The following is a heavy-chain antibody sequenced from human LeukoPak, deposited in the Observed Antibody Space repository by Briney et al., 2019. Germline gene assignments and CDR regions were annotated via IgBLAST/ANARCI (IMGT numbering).Heavy chain of an antibody. CDR3: ARHRNLYYYYYMDV. CDR1: GGSFSGYY. D-gene: IGHD1-14*01. CDR2: INHSGST. Sequence: SETLSLTCAVYGGSFSGYYWSWIRQPPGRGLEWIGEINHSGSTNYNPSLKSRVTISLDTSKDQFSLKLSSVTAADTAVYYCARHRNLYYYYYMDVWGKGTTVTISS. J-gene: IGHJ6*03. V-gene: IGHV4-34*01.